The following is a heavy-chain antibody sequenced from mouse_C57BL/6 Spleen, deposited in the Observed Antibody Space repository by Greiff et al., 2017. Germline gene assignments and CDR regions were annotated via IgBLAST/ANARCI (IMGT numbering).Heavy chain of an antibody. J-gene: IGHJ2*01. V-gene: IGHV1-69*01. CDR2: IDPSDSYT. D-gene: IGHD2-4*01. CDR1: GYTFTSYW. Sequence: VQLQQPGAELVMPGASVKLSCKASGYTFTSYWMHWVKQRPGQGLEWIGEIDPSDSYTNYNQKFKGKSTLTVDKSSSTAYMQLSSLTSEDSAVYYCARGGIYYDYDRGGYFDYWGQGTTLTVSS. CDR3: ARGGIYYDYDRGGYFDY.